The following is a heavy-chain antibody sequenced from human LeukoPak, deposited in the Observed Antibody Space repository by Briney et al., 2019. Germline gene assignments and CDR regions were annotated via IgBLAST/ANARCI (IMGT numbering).Heavy chain of an antibody. CDR1: RFTFSNNR. CDR3: ARDEGVTGYYGMDV. D-gene: IGHD2-21*02. V-gene: IGHV3-7*03. Sequence: GGSLRLSCAASRFTFSNNRMSRVPPAPGKGLEGVANIRKDGGEIYYVDSVKGRFTISRDNAKNSLYLQMNSLRAEDTAVYYCARDEGVTGYYGMDVWGKGTTVTVSP. J-gene: IGHJ6*04. CDR2: IRKDGGEI.